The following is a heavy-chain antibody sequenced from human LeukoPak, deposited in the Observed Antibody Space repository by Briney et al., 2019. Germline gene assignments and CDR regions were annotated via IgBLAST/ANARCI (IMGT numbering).Heavy chain of an antibody. V-gene: IGHV1-69*13. Sequence: GASVKVSCKASGGTFSSYAISWVRQAPGQGLEWMGGIIPIFGTANYAQKFQGRVTITADESTSTAYMELSSLRSGDTAVYYCARAPDYGDYPYYFDYWGQGTLVTVSS. D-gene: IGHD4-17*01. CDR3: ARAPDYGDYPYYFDY. J-gene: IGHJ4*02. CDR1: GGTFSSYA. CDR2: IIPIFGTA.